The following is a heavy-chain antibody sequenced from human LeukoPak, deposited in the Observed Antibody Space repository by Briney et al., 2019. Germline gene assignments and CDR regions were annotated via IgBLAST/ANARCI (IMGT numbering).Heavy chain of an antibody. CDR2: INWIGGSP. J-gene: IGHJ4*02. D-gene: IGHD6-19*01. V-gene: IGHV3-20*04. CDR3: ARRFGIAVAGPFDY. CDR1: GFTFGDYG. Sequence: GGSLRLSCAASGFTFGDYGMSWVRQAPGKGLEWVSGINWIGGSPGYADSVKGRSTISGDNAKNSLYLQMNSLSAEDTALYYCARRFGIAVAGPFDYWGQGTLVTVSS.